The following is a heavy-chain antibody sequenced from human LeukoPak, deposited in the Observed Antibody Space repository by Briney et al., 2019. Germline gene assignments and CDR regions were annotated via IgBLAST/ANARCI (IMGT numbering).Heavy chain of an antibody. CDR1: GFTFSDYY. CDR3: ARDASSWYRAFDI. J-gene: IGHJ3*02. CDR2: ISSSSSTI. V-gene: IGHV3-11*04. Sequence: GGSLRLSCAASGFTFSDYYMSWIRQAPGKGLEWVSYISSSSSTIYYADSVKGRFTISRDNAKNSLYLQMNSLRAEDTAVYYCARDASSWYRAFDIWGQGTMVTVSS. D-gene: IGHD6-13*01.